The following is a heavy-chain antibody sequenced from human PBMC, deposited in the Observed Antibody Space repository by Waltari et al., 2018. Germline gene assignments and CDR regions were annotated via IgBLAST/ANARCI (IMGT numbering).Heavy chain of an antibody. CDR1: GFTFSSYS. CDR2: ISSSSSTI. V-gene: IGHV3-48*01. D-gene: IGHD4-17*01. J-gene: IGHJ6*02. Sequence: EVQLVESGGGLVQPGGSLRLSCAASGFTFSSYSMNWVRQAPGKGLEWVSYISSSSSTIYYADSVKGRFTISRDNAKNSLYLQMNSLRAEDTAVYYCAKTPYGDYRGPYYYYGMDVWGQGTTVTVSS. CDR3: AKTPYGDYRGPYYYYGMDV.